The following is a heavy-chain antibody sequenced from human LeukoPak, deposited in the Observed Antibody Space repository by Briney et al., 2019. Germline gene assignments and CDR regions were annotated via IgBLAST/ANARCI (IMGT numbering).Heavy chain of an antibody. CDR1: GFTFTSYG. Sequence: PGGSLRLSCAASGFTFTSYGMSWVRQAPGKGLEWVSAISGSGGSTYYADSVKGRFTISRDNAKNSLYLQMNSLRVEDTAVYYCARDPALCSGDPQFDPWGQGTLVTVSS. D-gene: IGHD3-10*02. V-gene: IGHV3-23*01. J-gene: IGHJ5*02. CDR3: ARDPALCSGDPQFDP. CDR2: ISGSGGST.